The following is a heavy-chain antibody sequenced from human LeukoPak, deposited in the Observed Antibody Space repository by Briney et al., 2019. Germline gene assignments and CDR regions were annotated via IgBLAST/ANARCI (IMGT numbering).Heavy chain of an antibody. CDR2: IWNDGSNA. D-gene: IGHD3-10*01. CDR1: GFTFSIYG. V-gene: IGHV3-33*08. Sequence: GGSLRLSCAASGFTFSIYGMHWVRQAPGKGLEWVAVIWNDGSNAYYADSVKGRFIISRDNSKNEMYLQMNSLRIEDTAVYYCARDKAQYYYFDYWGQGTLVTVSS. CDR3: ARDKAQYYYFDY. J-gene: IGHJ4*02.